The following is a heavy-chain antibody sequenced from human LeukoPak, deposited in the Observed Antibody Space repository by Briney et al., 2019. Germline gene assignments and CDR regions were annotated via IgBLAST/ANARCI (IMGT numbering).Heavy chain of an antibody. Sequence: ASVKVSCKASGGTFSSYAISWVRQAPGQGLEWMGGIIPIFGTANYAQKFQGRVTITADESTSTAYMELSSLGSEDTAVYYCAREYPLGAFDIWGQGTMVTVSS. CDR3: AREYPLGAFDI. CDR1: GGTFSSYA. J-gene: IGHJ3*02. V-gene: IGHV1-69*13. D-gene: IGHD2-2*01. CDR2: IIPIFGTA.